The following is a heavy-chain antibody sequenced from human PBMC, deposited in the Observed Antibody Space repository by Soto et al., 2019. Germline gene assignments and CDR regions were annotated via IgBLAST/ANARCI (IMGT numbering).Heavy chain of an antibody. J-gene: IGHJ5*02. D-gene: IGHD2-2*01. Sequence: QVQLVQSGAEVKKPGSSVKVSCKASGGTFSSYTISWVPQAPGQGLEWMGRIIPILGIANYAQKFQGRVTITADKSTSKPYMELSSLRSEGMAVYYCARGEYQLPPAWFDPWGQGTLVTVSS. V-gene: IGHV1-69*02. CDR1: GGTFSSYT. CDR3: ARGEYQLPPAWFDP. CDR2: IIPILGIA.